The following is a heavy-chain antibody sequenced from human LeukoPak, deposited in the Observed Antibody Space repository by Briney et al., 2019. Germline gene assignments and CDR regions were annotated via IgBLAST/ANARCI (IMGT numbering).Heavy chain of an antibody. Sequence: PGGSLRLSCAASGFTFSSYSMNWVRQAPGKGLEWVSSISSSYIYYADSVKGRFTISRDNAKNSLYLQMNSLRDEDTAVYYCARDTIYYYYYMDVWGKGTTVTVSS. J-gene: IGHJ6*03. CDR3: ARDTIYYYYYMDV. CDR1: GFTFSSYS. CDR2: ISSSYI. D-gene: IGHD3-3*01. V-gene: IGHV3-21*01.